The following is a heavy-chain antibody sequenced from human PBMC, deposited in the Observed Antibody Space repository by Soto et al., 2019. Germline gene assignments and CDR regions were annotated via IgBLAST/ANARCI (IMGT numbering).Heavy chain of an antibody. CDR2: ISGSGGST. Sequence: GSLRLSCAASGFTFSSYAMSWVRQAPGKGLEWVSAISGSGGSTYYADSVKGRFTISRDNSKNTLYLQMNSLRAEDPAIYYWAEDTSGRWYSISWFDPCGQGTRVTVS. CDR3: AEDTSGRWYSISWFDP. J-gene: IGHJ5*02. D-gene: IGHD6-13*01. CDR1: GFTFSSYA. V-gene: IGHV3-23*01.